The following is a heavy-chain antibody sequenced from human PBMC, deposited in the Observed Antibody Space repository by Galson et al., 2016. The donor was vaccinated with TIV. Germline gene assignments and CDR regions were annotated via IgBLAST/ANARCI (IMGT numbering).Heavy chain of an antibody. CDR1: GYILSKLS. V-gene: IGHV1-24*01. J-gene: IGHJ5*02. D-gene: IGHD2-8*02. Sequence: SVKVSCKVSGYILSKLSMHWVRQAPGKGLEWMGGFDPEEGETLYAQNCQGRVSMTEDISTDTAYMALRGLRPEDTAVYFCATGAFYSTGGGFFNYLDPWGQGTLVTVSS. CDR2: FDPEEGET. CDR3: ATGAFYSTGGGFFNYLDP.